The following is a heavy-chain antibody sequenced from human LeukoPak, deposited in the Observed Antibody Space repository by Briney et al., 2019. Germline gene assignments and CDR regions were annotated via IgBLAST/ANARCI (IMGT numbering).Heavy chain of an antibody. D-gene: IGHD6-13*01. CDR1: GFTFSTYG. CDR2: IWNDGSKN. CDR3: ARGNGYSISPFDY. Sequence: GTSLRLSCAASGFTFSTYGMHWFRQAPGKGLEWVALIWNDGSKNLHADSVEGRFIISRDNSRDTVYLQMNSLRADDTAMYYCARGNGYSISPFDYWGQGTLVTVSS. J-gene: IGHJ4*02. V-gene: IGHV3-33*01.